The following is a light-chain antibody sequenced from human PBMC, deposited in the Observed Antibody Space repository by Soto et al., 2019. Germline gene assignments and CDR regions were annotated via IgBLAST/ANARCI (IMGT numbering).Light chain of an antibody. Sequence: QYVLTQPPSVSGAPGQRVTISCTGSSSNIGAGHDVHWYQQLPGTAPKLLIYSNSDRPSGVPDRFSGSKSGTSASLAITGLQAEDEADYYCQSYDSSLSGYVVFGGGTKLTVL. CDR1: SSNIGAGHD. V-gene: IGLV1-40*01. J-gene: IGLJ2*01. CDR3: QSYDSSLSGYVV. CDR2: SNS.